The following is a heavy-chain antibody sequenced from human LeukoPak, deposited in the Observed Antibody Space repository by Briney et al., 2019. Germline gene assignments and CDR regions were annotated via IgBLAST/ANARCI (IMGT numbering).Heavy chain of an antibody. Sequence: GGSLRLSCAASGFTVSSNYMSWVRQAPGKGLEWVSVIYSGGSTYYADSVKGRFTISRDNSKNTLYLQMNSLRAEDTAVYYCARARGTMAGLYFDYWGQGTLVTVSS. V-gene: IGHV3-53*01. CDR1: GFTVSSNY. D-gene: IGHD3-10*01. CDR2: IYSGGST. J-gene: IGHJ4*02. CDR3: ARARGTMAGLYFDY.